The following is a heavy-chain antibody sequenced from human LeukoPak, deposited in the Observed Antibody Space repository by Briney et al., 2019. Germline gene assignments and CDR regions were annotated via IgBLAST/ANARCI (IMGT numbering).Heavy chain of an antibody. CDR3: ARAPYSGYGYFDY. CDR2: IYYSGST. D-gene: IGHD5-12*01. CDR1: GGSISSGGYY. J-gene: IGHJ4*02. Sequence: SQTLSLTCTVSGGSISSGGYYWSWIRQHPGKGLEWIGYIYYSGSTYYNPSLKSRVTISADTSKNQFSLKLSAVTAADTAVYYCARAPYSGYGYFDYWGQGTLVTVSS. V-gene: IGHV4-31*03.